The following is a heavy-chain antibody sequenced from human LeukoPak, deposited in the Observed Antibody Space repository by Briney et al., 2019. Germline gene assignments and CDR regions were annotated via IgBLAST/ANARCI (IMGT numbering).Heavy chain of an antibody. D-gene: IGHD1-1*01. V-gene: IGHV4-59*01. CDR1: GGFISSYY. J-gene: IGHJ5*02. CDR3: ARDDNQEGWFDP. Sequence: SETLSLTCTVSGGFISSYYWSWIRQPPGKGLEWIGYIYYSGSTNYNPSLKSRVTISVDTSKNQFSLKLSSVTAADKAVYYCARDDNQEGWFDPWGQGTLVTVSS. CDR2: IYYSGST.